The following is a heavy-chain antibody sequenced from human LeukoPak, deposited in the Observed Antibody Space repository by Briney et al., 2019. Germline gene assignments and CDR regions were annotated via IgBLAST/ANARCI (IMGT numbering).Heavy chain of an antibody. CDR2: ISAGGTST. J-gene: IGHJ6*03. Sequence: PGGSLRLSCSASGLTFSNYAMNWVRQAPGKGLEWVSVISAGGTSTYYADSVKGRFTISRDNSKNTLYLQMNSLRAEDTAIYYCAKNGDRGAYCTGGTCYPYFYYYMDVWGKGTTVTI. V-gene: IGHV3-23*01. D-gene: IGHD2-15*01. CDR3: AKNGDRGAYCTGGTCYPYFYYYMDV. CDR1: GLTFSNYA.